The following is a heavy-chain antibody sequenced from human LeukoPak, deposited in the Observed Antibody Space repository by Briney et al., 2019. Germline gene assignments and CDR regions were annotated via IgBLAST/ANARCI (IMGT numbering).Heavy chain of an antibody. V-gene: IGHV4-59*11. CDR1: GGSISSHY. J-gene: IGHJ4*02. CDR3: ARGEYQLLSRGYYFDY. CDR2: NYYSGST. Sequence: SETLSLTCTVSGGSISSHYWSWIRQPPGKGVEGIGYNYYSGSTNYNPSLKSRVTISVDTSKNQFSLKLSSVTAADTAVYYCARGEYQLLSRGYYFDYWGQGTRVTVSS. D-gene: IGHD2-2*01.